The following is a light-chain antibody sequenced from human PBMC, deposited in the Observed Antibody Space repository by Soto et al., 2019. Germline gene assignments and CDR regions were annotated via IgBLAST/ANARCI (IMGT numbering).Light chain of an antibody. CDR1: QSVSIK. J-gene: IGKJ5*01. V-gene: IGKV3-15*01. CDR3: QQYNNWPPIN. CDR2: DTS. Sequence: EIVMTQSPATLSVSPGEGATLSCSASQSVSIKLAWYQQKPGQAPRLLIYDTSTRATGIPARFSGSGSGTEFTLTISSLQSEDFAVYYCQQYNNWPPINFGQGTRLEIK.